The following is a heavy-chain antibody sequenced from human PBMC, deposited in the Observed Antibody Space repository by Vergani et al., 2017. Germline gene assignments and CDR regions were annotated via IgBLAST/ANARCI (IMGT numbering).Heavy chain of an antibody. CDR2: INHSGST. CDR1: GGSFSGYY. CDR3: ANTYSNYYYYYYMDV. J-gene: IGHJ6*03. D-gene: IGHD4-11*01. V-gene: IGHV4-34*01. Sequence: QVQLQQWGAGLLKPSETLSLTCAVYGGSFSGYYWSWVRQPPGKGLEWLGEINHSGSTYYKPSLKSRVTISVDTSKNQFSLKLNSLTAADTAVYYCANTYSNYYYYYYMDVWGKGTTVTVSS.